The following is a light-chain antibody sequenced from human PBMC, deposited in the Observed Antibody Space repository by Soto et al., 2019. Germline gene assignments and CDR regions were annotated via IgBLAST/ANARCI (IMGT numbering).Light chain of an antibody. Sequence: QSALTQPPSASGSPGQSVTISCTGTSSDVGGYNYVSWYQQHPGKAPKLMIYEVNKRPSGVPDRFSGSKSGNTASLTVSGLQAEDEAHYYCTSFAGNTVVFGGGTKVTVL. CDR1: SSDVGGYNY. J-gene: IGLJ2*01. CDR3: TSFAGNTVV. CDR2: EVN. V-gene: IGLV2-8*01.